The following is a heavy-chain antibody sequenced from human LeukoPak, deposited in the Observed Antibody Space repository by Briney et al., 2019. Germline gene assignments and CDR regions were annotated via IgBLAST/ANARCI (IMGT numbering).Heavy chain of an antibody. CDR1: GYTFTGYY. D-gene: IGHD5-12*01. CDR3: ARAGYSGYDYGWFDP. Sequence: GASVKVSCKASGYTFTGYYMHWVRQAPGQGLEWMGWINTYNGNTNYAHNLQGRVTMTTDTSTSTAYMELRSLRSDDTAVYYCARAGYSGYDYGWFDPWGQGTLVTVSS. V-gene: IGHV1-18*04. J-gene: IGHJ5*02. CDR2: INTYNGNT.